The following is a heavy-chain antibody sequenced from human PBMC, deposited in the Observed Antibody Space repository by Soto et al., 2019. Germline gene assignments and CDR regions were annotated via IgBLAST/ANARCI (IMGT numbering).Heavy chain of an antibody. CDR2: ISYDGSNK. CDR1: GFTFSSYA. Sequence: QVQLVESGGGVVQPGRSLRLSCAASGFTFSSYAMHWVRQAPGKGLEWVAVISYDGSNKYYADSVKGRFTISRDNSKNTLYLQMNSLRAEDTAVYYCARVQGYDSSGYYYSYYFDYWGQGTLVTVSS. CDR3: ARVQGYDSSGYYYSYYFDY. D-gene: IGHD3-22*01. V-gene: IGHV3-30-3*01. J-gene: IGHJ4*02.